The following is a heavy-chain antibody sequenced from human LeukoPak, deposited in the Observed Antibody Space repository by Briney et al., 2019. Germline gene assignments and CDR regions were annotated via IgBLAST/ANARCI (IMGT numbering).Heavy chain of an antibody. CDR2: ISSSGSTI. Sequence: PGGSLRLSCAASGFTFSDSYMSWIRQAPGRGLEWVSYISSSGSTIYYADSVKGRFTISRDNAKNSLYLQMNSLRAEDTAVYYCARPVVAATTPDTFDIWGQGTMVTVSS. CDR3: ARPVVAATTPDTFDI. D-gene: IGHD2-15*01. V-gene: IGHV3-11*01. J-gene: IGHJ3*02. CDR1: GFTFSDSY.